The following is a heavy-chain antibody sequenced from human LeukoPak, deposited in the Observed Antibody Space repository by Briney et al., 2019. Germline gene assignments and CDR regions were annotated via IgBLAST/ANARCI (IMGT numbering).Heavy chain of an antibody. CDR2: IGGSGGST. D-gene: IGHD1-26*01. CDR3: AKPKRGSYKTLSYYFDY. CDR1: GFTFSSYA. V-gene: IGHV3-23*01. J-gene: IGHJ4*02. Sequence: PGGSLRLSCAASGFTFSSYAMSWVRQAPGKGLEWVSAIGGSGGSTYYADSVKGRFTISRDNSKNTLYLQMNSLRAEDTAVYYCAKPKRGSYKTLSYYFDYWGQGTLVTVSS.